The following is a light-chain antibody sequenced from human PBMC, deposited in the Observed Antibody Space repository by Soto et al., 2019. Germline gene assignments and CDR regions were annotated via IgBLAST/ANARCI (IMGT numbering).Light chain of an antibody. Sequence: QSMLTQPASVSGSPGQSITISCTGTSSDVGGYNYVSWYQHHPGKAPKLIIYEVSNRPSGVSNRFSGSKSGNTASLTISGLQAEDEADYYCSSYSSSSTLWVFGTGTKVTVL. CDR2: EVS. CDR3: SSYSSSSTLWV. CDR1: SSDVGGYNY. J-gene: IGLJ1*01. V-gene: IGLV2-14*01.